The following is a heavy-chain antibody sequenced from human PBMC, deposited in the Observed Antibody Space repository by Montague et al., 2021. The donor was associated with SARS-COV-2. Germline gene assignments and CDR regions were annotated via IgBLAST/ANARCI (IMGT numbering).Heavy chain of an antibody. CDR3: AREGSGRGYYYYGVDV. Sequence: SETLSLTCAVYGGSFSGYYWSWIRQPPGKGLEWIGYIYYSGSTNYNPSLKSRVTISVDTSKNQFSLKLSSVTAADTAVYYCAREGSGRGYYYYGVDVWGQGTTVTVSS. V-gene: IGHV4-59*01. J-gene: IGHJ6*02. CDR2: IYYSGST. D-gene: IGHD3-10*01. CDR1: GGSFSGYY.